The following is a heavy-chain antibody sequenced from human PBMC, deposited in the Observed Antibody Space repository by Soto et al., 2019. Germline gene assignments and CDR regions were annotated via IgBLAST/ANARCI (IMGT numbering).Heavy chain of an antibody. CDR1: GITSTTYA. CDR2: INTGNGNT. CDR3: AGAISGYVT. J-gene: IGHJ5*02. Sequence: QVQLVQSGAEVKKPGASVKVSCKASGITSTTYAIHWVRQVPGQGLEWMGWINTGNGNTRYSQRLLCRFSIXTGTSASTVSMYLSSLTAEDTAVYYCAGAISGYVTWGQGTLITVSS. V-gene: IGHV1-3*04. D-gene: IGHD5-12*01.